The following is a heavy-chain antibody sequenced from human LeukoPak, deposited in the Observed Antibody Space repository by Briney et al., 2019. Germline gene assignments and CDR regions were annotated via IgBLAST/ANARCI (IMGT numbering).Heavy chain of an antibody. CDR2: IIPIFGTA. CDR1: GGTFSSYA. J-gene: IGHJ6*03. V-gene: IGHV1-69*05. CDR3: AGPSSYCSSTSCYDRIDYYYYMDV. D-gene: IGHD2-2*01. Sequence: SVKVSCKASGGTFSSYAISWVRQAPGQGLEWMGGIIPIFGTANYAQKFQGRVTITTDESMSTAYMELSSLRSEDTAVYYCAGPSSYCSSTSCYDRIDYYYYMDVWGKGTTVTVSS.